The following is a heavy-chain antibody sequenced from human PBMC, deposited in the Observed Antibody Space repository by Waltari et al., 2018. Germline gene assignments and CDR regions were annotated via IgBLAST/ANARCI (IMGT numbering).Heavy chain of an antibody. CDR3: AKNGDVMLRATTFRDAFDI. CDR2: IIPVFGPP. Sequence: QVQLVQSGAQMKKPGSSVKVSCRASGGPFSTSSVSWVRQAPGQGLGWMGGIIPVFGPPNYAQKFQGRVTFTADESTSTLYMELSSLRSEDTAIYYCAKNGDVMLRATTFRDAFDIWGQGTMVTVSS. J-gene: IGHJ3*02. D-gene: IGHD1-26*01. V-gene: IGHV1-69*01. CDR1: GGPFSTSS.